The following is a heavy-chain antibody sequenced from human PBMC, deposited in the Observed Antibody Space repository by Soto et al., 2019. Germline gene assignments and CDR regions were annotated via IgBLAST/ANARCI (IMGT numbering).Heavy chain of an antibody. D-gene: IGHD3-22*01. CDR1: GGTFSSYA. CDR2: IIPIFGTA. J-gene: IGHJ1*01. Sequence: ASVKVSCKASGGTFSSYAISWVRQAPGQGLEWMGGIIPIFGTANYAQKFQGRVTITADESTSTAYMELNSLRADDTAVYYCAKEDNYYDSSGYYLEYLHHWGQGTLVTVSS. V-gene: IGHV1-69*13. CDR3: AKEDNYYDSSGYYLEYLHH.